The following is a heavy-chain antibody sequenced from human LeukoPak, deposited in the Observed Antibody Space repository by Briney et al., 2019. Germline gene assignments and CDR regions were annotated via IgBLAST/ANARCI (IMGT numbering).Heavy chain of an antibody. Sequence: ASVKVSCKASGYTFTSYYMHWVRQAPGQGLEWMGIINPSGGDTNYAQKFQGRVTMTRDTSINTAYMELSRLRSDDTAVYYCARENWNDGSFDYWGQGTLVTVSS. CDR3: ARENWNDGSFDY. V-gene: IGHV1-2*02. CDR2: INPSGGDT. CDR1: GYTFTSYY. J-gene: IGHJ4*02. D-gene: IGHD1-1*01.